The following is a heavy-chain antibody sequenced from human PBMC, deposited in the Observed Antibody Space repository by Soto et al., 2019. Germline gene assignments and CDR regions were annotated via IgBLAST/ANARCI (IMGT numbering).Heavy chain of an antibody. CDR3: ARGKYQRTYYYYYMDV. Sequence: SETLSLTCTFSGDSVTSHYLTWIRQSPGKGLEWIGYIYYSGITHYNPSLKSRVTISVDTSKNQFSLKLSSVTAADTAVYYCARGKYQRTYYYYYMDVWGKGTTVTVSS. D-gene: IGHD2-2*01. CDR1: GDSVTSHY. V-gene: IGHV4-59*02. J-gene: IGHJ6*03. CDR2: IYYSGIT.